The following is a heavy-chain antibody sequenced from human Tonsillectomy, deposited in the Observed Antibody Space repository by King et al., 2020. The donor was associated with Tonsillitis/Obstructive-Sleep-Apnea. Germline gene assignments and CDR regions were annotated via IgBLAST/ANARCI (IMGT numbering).Heavy chain of an antibody. CDR3: ARTLGVAAATSNWFDP. D-gene: IGHD6-13*01. Sequence: QLQESGPGLVKPSETLSLTCTVSGGSVSRGSYFWSWIRQPPGKGLEWIGYIFHSGTTNYNPSLKSRVTISVDPSKNQFAVKLSSVTAADTAVYYCARTLGVAAATSNWFDPWGQGTLVTVSS. CDR2: IFHSGTT. V-gene: IGHV4-61*01. J-gene: IGHJ5*02. CDR1: GGSVSRGSYF.